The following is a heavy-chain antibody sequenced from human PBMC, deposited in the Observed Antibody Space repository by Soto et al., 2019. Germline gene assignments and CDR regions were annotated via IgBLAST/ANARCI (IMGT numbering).Heavy chain of an antibody. CDR3: ARVLGSSSIHDAFDI. CDR2: ISSSSSYI. Sequence: SLRLSCAASGFTFSSYSMNWVRQAPGKGLEWVSSISSSSSYIYYADSVKGRFTISRDNAKNSLYLQMNSLRAEDTAVYYCARVLGSSSIHDAFDIWGQGTMVTVSS. D-gene: IGHD6-6*01. V-gene: IGHV3-21*01. J-gene: IGHJ3*02. CDR1: GFTFSSYS.